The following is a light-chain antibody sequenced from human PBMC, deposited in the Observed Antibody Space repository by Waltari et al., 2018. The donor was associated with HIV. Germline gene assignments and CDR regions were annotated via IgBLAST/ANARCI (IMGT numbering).Light chain of an antibody. CDR2: DVI. CDR3: CSFAGSYTSYI. Sequence: QSALTQPHSVSGSPGQSVNISCTGTNNDVGGYDSVSWYQQHPDKAPKLIIYDVIKRPSGVSDRFSGSKSGNTASLTISGLRAEDEADYYCCSFAGSYTSYIFGTETKVTVL. CDR1: NNDVGGYDS. V-gene: IGLV2-11*01. J-gene: IGLJ1*01.